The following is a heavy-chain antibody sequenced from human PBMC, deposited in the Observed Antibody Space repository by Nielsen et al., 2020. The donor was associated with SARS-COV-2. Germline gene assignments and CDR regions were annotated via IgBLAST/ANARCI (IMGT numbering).Heavy chain of an antibody. V-gene: IGHV4-39*01. CDR3: ASGLTRSAAAGTNVFDY. Sequence: WIRQPPGKGLEWIGSIYYSGSTYYNPSLKSRVTISVDTSKNQFSLKLSSVTAADTAVYYCASGLTRSAAAGTNVFDYWGQGTLVTVSS. J-gene: IGHJ4*02. D-gene: IGHD6-13*01. CDR2: IYYSGST.